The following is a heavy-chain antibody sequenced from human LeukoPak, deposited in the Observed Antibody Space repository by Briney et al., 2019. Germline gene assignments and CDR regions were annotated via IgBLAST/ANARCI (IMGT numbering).Heavy chain of an antibody. CDR2: ISDNGGRT. Sequence: PGGSLRLSCAASGFTFSSYAMSWVRQAPGKGLEWVSTISDNGGRTYYADSVKGRFTISRDNSKNTLYLQMNSLRAEDTAVYYCAKLPNVDFWSGPIVDYWGQGTLVTVSS. CDR1: GFTFSSYA. D-gene: IGHD3-3*01. J-gene: IGHJ4*02. CDR3: AKLPNVDFWSGPIVDY. V-gene: IGHV3-23*01.